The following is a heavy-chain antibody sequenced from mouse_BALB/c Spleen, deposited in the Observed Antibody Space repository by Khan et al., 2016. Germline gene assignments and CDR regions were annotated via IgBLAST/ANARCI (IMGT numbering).Heavy chain of an antibody. CDR1: GYTFTSYW. D-gene: IGHD1-1*01. CDR3: ARIKKIVATYFDY. V-gene: IGHV1S81*02. Sequence: QVQLQQSGAELVKAGASVKMSCKASGYTFTSYWMHWVKQRLGQGLEWFAETNPTNGRTYYNEKFKSKATLTVDKSSSTAYMLLSGPTFEDSAVYYYARIKKIVATYFDYWGQGNTLTVSS. J-gene: IGHJ2*01. CDR2: TNPTNGRT.